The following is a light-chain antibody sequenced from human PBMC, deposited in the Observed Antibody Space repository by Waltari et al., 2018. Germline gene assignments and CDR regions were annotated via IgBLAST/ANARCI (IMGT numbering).Light chain of an antibody. V-gene: IGKV3-11*01. CDR3: QHRAT. J-gene: IGKJ3*01. CDR2: DGS. CDR1: QNIRNS. Sequence: EPVLTQSPGTLSLSPGERAALSCRASQNIRNSLAWYQYKPGQAPRLLIHDGSSRAAGIPARFSGSGSGTDFTLTISSLEPEDSAIYFCQHRATFGPGTKVEI.